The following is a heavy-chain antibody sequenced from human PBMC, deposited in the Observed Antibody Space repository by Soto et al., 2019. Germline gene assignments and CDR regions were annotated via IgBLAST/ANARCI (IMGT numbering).Heavy chain of an antibody. CDR3: SRYVAALDY. CDR2: MSDSGNTI. Sequence: QVNLVESGGNLVKPGGSLRLSCVASGFTFSDYDMTWIRQAPGKGLEWLSYMSDSGNTIYYADSVKGRFTISRDNAKNSLYLQMNNLRGDDSAVYYCSRYVAALDYWGRGTVVTVSS. V-gene: IGHV3-11*01. D-gene: IGHD6-13*01. J-gene: IGHJ4*02. CDR1: GFTFSDYD.